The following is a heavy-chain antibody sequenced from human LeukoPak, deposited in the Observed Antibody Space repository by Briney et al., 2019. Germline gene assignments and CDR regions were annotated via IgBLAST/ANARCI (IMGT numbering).Heavy chain of an antibody. CDR3: ARGGVDYYGSGTYYLMYYFDY. CDR2: ISGSGGAT. J-gene: IGHJ4*02. D-gene: IGHD3-10*01. CDR1: GFTFSSYE. Sequence: PGRSLRLSCAASGFTFSSYEMNWVRQAPGKGLEWVSGISGSGGATYYADSVKGRFTISRDDPHNTLYLQMNSLRAEDTAVYFCARGGVDYYGSGTYYLMYYFDYWGQGALVTVSS. V-gene: IGHV3-23*01.